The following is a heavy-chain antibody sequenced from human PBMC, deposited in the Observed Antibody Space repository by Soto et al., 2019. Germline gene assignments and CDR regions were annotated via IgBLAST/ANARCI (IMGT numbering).Heavy chain of an antibody. Sequence: GGSLRLSCAASGFTFSNYGMHWVRQAPGKGLEWVAVIWYDGSNTYYADSVKGRFTISRDNSKSTLYLQMNSLRAEDTAVYYCARGPLYSGYELGPSDYWGQGTLVTDSS. CDR3: ARGPLYSGYELGPSDY. J-gene: IGHJ4*02. V-gene: IGHV3-33*01. CDR1: GFTFSNYG. CDR2: IWYDGSNT. D-gene: IGHD5-12*01.